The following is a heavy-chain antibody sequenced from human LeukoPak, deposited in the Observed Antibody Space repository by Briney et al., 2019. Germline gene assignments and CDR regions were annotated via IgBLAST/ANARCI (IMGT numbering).Heavy chain of an antibody. CDR2: ISYDGSNK. CDR3: ASLTYYYDSSGYPPFDY. J-gene: IGHJ4*02. D-gene: IGHD3-22*01. Sequence: GGSLRLSCAASGFTFSSYAMHWVRQAPGKGLEWVAVISYDGSNKYYADSVKGRFTISRDSSKNTLYLQMNSLRAEDTAVYYCASLTYYYDSSGYPPFDYWGQGTLVTVSS. CDR1: GFTFSSYA. V-gene: IGHV3-30*04.